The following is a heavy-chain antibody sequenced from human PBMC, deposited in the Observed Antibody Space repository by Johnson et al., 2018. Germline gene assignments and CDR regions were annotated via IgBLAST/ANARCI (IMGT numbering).Heavy chain of an antibody. CDR2: ISQDGRYK. CDR3: ATGGYRRSGPPDV. V-gene: IGHV3-30*03. D-gene: IGHD3-3*01. Sequence: QVQLVQSGGGVVQPKRSLRLSCAASELTFSSYEMHWVRQAPGKGLEWMAVISQDGRYKYYADSVKGRLTISRANSKKTLYVQMNSLRPEDTAVYYCATGGYRRSGPPDVWGKGTTVTVSS. J-gene: IGHJ6*04. CDR1: ELTFSSYE.